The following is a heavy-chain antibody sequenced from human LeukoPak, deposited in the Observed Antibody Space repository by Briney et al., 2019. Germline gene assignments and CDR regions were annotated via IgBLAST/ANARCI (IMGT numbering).Heavy chain of an antibody. CDR2: IYSGGST. CDR1: GFTVNSNY. Sequence: GGSLRLSCVASGFTVNSNYMFWVRQAPGKGLEWVSVIYSGGSTYYADSVKGRFTISRDNSKNTLYLQMNSLRAEDTAVYYCARGDYYYYGMDVWGQGTTVTVSS. J-gene: IGHJ6*02. V-gene: IGHV3-66*01. CDR3: ARGDYYYYGMDV.